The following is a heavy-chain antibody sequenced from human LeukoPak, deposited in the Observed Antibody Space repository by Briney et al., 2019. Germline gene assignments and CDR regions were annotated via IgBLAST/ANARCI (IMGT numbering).Heavy chain of an antibody. CDR2: IKQDGSEK. J-gene: IGHJ4*02. Sequence: GGSLRLSCAASGFTFSSYWMSWVRQAPGKGLEWVANIKQDGSEKYYVDSVKGRFTISRDNAKNSLYLQMNSLRAEDTAVYYCARVGYDFWSGSQPFDYWGQGTLVAVSS. V-gene: IGHV3-7*01. D-gene: IGHD3-3*01. CDR1: GFTFSSYW. CDR3: ARVGYDFWSGSQPFDY.